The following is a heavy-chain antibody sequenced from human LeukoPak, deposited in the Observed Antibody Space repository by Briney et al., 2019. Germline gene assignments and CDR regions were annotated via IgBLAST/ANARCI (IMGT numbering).Heavy chain of an antibody. CDR3: AIPYYDSSGYYYGDAFDI. J-gene: IGHJ3*02. CDR1: GGSISSYY. D-gene: IGHD3-22*01. V-gene: IGHV4-4*07. CDR2: INTSGST. Sequence: SETLSLTCTVSGGSISSYYWSWIRQPAGKGLEWIGRINTSGSTNYNPSLKSRVTMSVDTSKNQFSLKLSSVTAADTAVYYCAIPYYDSSGYYYGDAFDIWGQGTMVTVSS.